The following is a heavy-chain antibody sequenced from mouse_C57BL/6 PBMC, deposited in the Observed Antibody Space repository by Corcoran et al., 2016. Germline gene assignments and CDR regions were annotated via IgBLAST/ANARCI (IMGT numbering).Heavy chain of an antibody. CDR2: INPNNGGT. V-gene: IGHV1-18*01. D-gene: IGHD4-1*01. J-gene: IGHJ2*01. CDR1: GYTFTDYN. CDR3: ARSGLTGKGLYYFDY. Sequence: EVQLQQSGPELVKPGASVKIPCKASGYTFTDYNMDWVKQSHGKSLEWIGDINPNNGGTIYNQKFKGKATLTVDKSSSTAYMELRSLTSEDTAVYYCARSGLTGKGLYYFDYWGQGTTLTVSS.